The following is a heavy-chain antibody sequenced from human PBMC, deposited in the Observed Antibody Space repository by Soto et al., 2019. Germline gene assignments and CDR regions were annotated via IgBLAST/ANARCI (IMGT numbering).Heavy chain of an antibody. V-gene: IGHV3-53*01. Sequence: GGSLRLSCAASGFNATTNYVIWVRQAPGKALEWVSALYSGGNPYYADSLRGRLSVSSDASKNTVDLQIDSLTTDDTAVYYCARGQFSSGWYRGNWFDPWGRGTLGTVSS. D-gene: IGHD6-19*01. CDR2: LYSGGNP. J-gene: IGHJ5*02. CDR3: ARGQFSSGWYRGNWFDP. CDR1: GFNATTNY.